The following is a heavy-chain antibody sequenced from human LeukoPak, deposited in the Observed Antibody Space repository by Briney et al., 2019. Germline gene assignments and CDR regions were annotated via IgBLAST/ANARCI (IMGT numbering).Heavy chain of an antibody. V-gene: IGHV5-51*01. CDR3: ARAPPPGIQDDAFDI. D-gene: IGHD3-10*01. CDR2: IYPGDSDT. CDR1: GYSFISYW. Sequence: GESLKIFCCGSGYSFISYWIGWVGQMPRKGLERLGIIYPGDSDTRDSPSFQGQVTISAEKSIRTAKLQWSSLKASETPMKYCARAPPPGIQDDAFDIWGQGTMVTVSS. J-gene: IGHJ3*02.